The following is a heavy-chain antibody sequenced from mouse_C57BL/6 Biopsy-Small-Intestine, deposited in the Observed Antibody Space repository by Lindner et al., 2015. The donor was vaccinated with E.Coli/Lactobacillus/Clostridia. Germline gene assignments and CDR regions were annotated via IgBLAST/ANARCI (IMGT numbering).Heavy chain of an antibody. Sequence: SVKVSCKASRYSFSAHGMFWVRQAPGQRLEWVGWINADNGNTRYSQKLQGRVTITRDTSASTAYMELSRLRSEDTAVYYCARDGIAPGNGGDSWGQGTLVTVSS. CDR3: ARDGIAPGNGGDS. CDR2: INADNGNT. CDR1: RYSFSAHG. J-gene: IGHJ4*01. V-gene: IGHV1-84*02.